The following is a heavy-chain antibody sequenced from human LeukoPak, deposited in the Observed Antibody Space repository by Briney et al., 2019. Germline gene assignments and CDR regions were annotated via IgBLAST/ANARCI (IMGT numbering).Heavy chain of an antibody. D-gene: IGHD6-13*01. Sequence: PSETLSLTCTVSGGSISSSSYYWGWIRQPPGKGLEWIGSIYYSGSTYYNPSLKSRVTTSVDTSKNQFSLKLSSVTAADTAVYYCARDRDIAAAGYFDYWGQGTLVTVSS. CDR1: GGSISSSSYY. CDR2: IYYSGST. CDR3: ARDRDIAAAGYFDY. V-gene: IGHV4-39*07. J-gene: IGHJ4*02.